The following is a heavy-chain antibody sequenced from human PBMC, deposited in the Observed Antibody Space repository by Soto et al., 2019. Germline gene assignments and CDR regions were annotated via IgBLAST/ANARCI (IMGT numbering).Heavy chain of an antibody. Sequence: GGSLRLSCGASGFNFRLYPMAWVRQAPGKGLEWVSSISGSGGSTFYADSVKGRFTISRDNSKNTLYLQMDTLRAGDSAVYYCAKAHTFRFYYFTGGDYWGQGTLVTVSS. D-gene: IGHD3-22*01. CDR3: AKAHTFRFYYFTGGDY. J-gene: IGHJ4*02. V-gene: IGHV3-23*01. CDR2: ISGSGGST. CDR1: GFNFRLYP.